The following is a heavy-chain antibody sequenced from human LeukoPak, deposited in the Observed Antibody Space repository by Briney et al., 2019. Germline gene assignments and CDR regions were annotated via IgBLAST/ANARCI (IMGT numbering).Heavy chain of an antibody. J-gene: IGHJ4*02. CDR2: INHSGST. D-gene: IGHD6-6*01. V-gene: IGHV4-34*01. CDR3: AREVGSSWMGYYFDY. Sequence: SETLSLTCAVYGGSFSGYYWSWIRRPPGKGLEWIGEINHSGSTNYNPSLKSRVTISVDTSKNQFSLKLSSVTAADTAVYYCAREVGSSWMGYYFDYWGQGTLVTVSS. CDR1: GGSFSGYY.